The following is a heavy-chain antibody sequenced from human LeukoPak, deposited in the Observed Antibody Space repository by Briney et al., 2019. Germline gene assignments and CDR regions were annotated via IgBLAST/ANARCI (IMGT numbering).Heavy chain of an antibody. D-gene: IGHD1-1*01. V-gene: IGHV4-59*01. CDR2: VDHTGST. CDR3: ARGRVSSSTWYSTYYYYFYMDV. CDR1: GGSISSYY. Sequence: SETLSLTCTVSGGSISSYYWTWIRQPPGKGLEWIGYVDHTGSTNFNPSLNGRVSISRDTTNNLFSLRLRSVTAADTAVYFCARGRVSSSTWYSTYYYYFYMDVWSKGTTVTVSS. J-gene: IGHJ6*03.